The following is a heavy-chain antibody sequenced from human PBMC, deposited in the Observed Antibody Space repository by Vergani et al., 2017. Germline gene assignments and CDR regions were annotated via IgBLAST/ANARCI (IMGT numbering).Heavy chain of an antibody. CDR3: ARGRLKIEGVTSNWFDP. D-gene: IGHD1-26*01. Sequence: SGAEVKKPGASVKVSCKASGYTFATDYIHWVRQAPGQGLEWMGVIHPSDGRTYYPQKFQGRLTMTRDTSTSTAYMELNSLRPEDTAVYYCARGRLKIEGVTSNWFDPWGQGTLVTVSS. CDR2: IHPSDGRT. CDR1: GYTFATDY. J-gene: IGHJ5*02. V-gene: IGHV1-46*01.